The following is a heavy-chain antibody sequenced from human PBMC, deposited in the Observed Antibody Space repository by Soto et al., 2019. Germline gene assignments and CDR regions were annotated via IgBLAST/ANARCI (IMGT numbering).Heavy chain of an antibody. Sequence: QVQLVESGGGLVQPGRSLRLSCAVSGFTVSNYGMHWVRQAPGKGLEWVADIWYDGSRPWYAGSVQGRFTISRDNSKNTLYIQINRLRVEDTAVYYCAKDEVSSKYYGPSLDVWGQGTTVTVSS. CDR3: AKDEVSSKYYGPSLDV. CDR1: GFTVSNYG. V-gene: IGHV3-33*03. CDR2: IWYDGSRP. D-gene: IGHD4-17*01. J-gene: IGHJ6*02.